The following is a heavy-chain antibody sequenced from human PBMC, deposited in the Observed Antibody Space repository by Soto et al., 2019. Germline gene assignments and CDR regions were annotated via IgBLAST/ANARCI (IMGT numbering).Heavy chain of an antibody. CDR1: GGSISSGDYY. CDR3: VRAVTTYNWFDP. D-gene: IGHD4-17*01. J-gene: IGHJ5*02. Sequence: TSETLSLTCTVSGGSISSGDYYWSWIRQPPGKGLEWIGYIYYSGSTYYNPSLKSRVTISVDTSKNQFSLKLSSVTAAVTAVYYCVRAVTTYNWFDPWGQGTLVTVSS. V-gene: IGHV4-30-4*01. CDR2: IYYSGST.